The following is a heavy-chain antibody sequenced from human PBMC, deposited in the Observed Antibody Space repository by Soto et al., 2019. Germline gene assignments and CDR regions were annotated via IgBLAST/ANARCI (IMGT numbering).Heavy chain of an antibody. J-gene: IGHJ6*02. CDR1: GYTLTELS. CDR2: FDPEDGEA. D-gene: IGHD2-8*01. V-gene: IGHV1-24*01. Sequence: ASVKVSCKVSGYTLTELSMHWVRQAPGKGLEWMGGFDPEDGEAIYAQKFQGRVTMTEDTSTDTAYMELSSLRSEDTAVYYCATVNCTSGVCYYYYGMDVWGQGTTVTVSS. CDR3: ATVNCTSGVCYYYYGMDV.